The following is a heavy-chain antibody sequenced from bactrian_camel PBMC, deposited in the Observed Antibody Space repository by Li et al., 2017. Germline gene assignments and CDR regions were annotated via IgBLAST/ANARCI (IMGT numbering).Heavy chain of an antibody. D-gene: IGHD4*01. CDR3: AADAGTSYDSCDFGY. CDR2: IGSDGSR. CDR1: GYTSSRNC. V-gene: IGHV3S53*01. J-gene: IGHJ6*01. Sequence: HVQLVESGGGSVQAGGSLRLSCAASGYTSSRNCMGWIRQAPGKEREGVAAIGSDGSRSYADSVKGRFTISKDNGKNTLYLQMERLRPEDTGMYHCAADAGTSYDSCDFGYFGRGTQVTVS.